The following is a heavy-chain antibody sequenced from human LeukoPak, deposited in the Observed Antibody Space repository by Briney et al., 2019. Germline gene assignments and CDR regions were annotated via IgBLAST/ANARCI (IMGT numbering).Heavy chain of an antibody. CDR1: GFTFSSYS. Sequence: PGGSLRLSCAASGFTFSSYSMNWVRQAPGKGLEWVSSISSRSSYIYYADSVKGRFTISRDNAKNSLYLQMNSLRAEDTAVYYCARDLKASFDYWGQGTLVTVSS. CDR3: ARDLKASFDY. V-gene: IGHV3-21*01. CDR2: ISSRSSYI. J-gene: IGHJ4*02.